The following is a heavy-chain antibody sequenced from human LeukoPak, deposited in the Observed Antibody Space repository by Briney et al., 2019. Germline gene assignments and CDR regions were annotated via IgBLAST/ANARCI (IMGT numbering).Heavy chain of an antibody. CDR2: IKSKSDGGTI. Sequence: GGSLRLSCAASGFTFSSTWMNWVRQAPGKGLEWVGRIKSKSDGGTIDYAAPVKGRFTISRDDSKNTLYLQMHSLTTEDTAVYYCATTRTYWGQGTLVTVSS. J-gene: IGHJ4*02. V-gene: IGHV3-15*07. CDR3: ATTRTY. CDR1: GFTFSSTW.